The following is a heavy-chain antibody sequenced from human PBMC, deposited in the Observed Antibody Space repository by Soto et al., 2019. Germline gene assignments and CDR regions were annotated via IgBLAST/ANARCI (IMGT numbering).Heavy chain of an antibody. V-gene: IGHV4-39*01. Sequence: SETLSLTCTVSGGSISGYYWTWIRQPPGKGLEWVGSLFYGGTTDYNPSLKSRLTMSLDTSKNHFSLKLRAVTAADTAVYYCARHRGPAPVYWGQGTLVTVSS. D-gene: IGHD3-10*01. CDR1: GGSISGYY. CDR3: ARHRGPAPVY. CDR2: LFYGGTT. J-gene: IGHJ4*02.